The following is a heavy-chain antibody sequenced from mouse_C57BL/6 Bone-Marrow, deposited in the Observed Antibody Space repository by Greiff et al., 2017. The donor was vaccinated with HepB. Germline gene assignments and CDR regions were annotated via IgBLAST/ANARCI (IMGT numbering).Heavy chain of an antibody. Sequence: LQESGAELARPGASVKLSCKASGYTFTSYGISWVKQRTGQGLEWIGEIYPRSGNTYYNEKFKGKATLTADKSSSTAYMELRSLTSEDSAVYFCARKKWLRLDYFDYWGQGTTLTVSS. D-gene: IGHD2-2*01. J-gene: IGHJ2*01. V-gene: IGHV1-81*01. CDR1: GYTFTSYG. CDR3: ARKKWLRLDYFDY. CDR2: IYPRSGNT.